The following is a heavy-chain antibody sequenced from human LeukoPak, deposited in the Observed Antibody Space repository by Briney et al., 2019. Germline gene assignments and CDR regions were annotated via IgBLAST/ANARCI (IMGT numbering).Heavy chain of an antibody. Sequence: SETLSLTCAVYGGSFSGYYWSWIRQPPGKGLDWIGEINHSGSTNYNPSLKSRVTISVDTSKNQFSLKLSSVTAADTAVYYCARSFSYYYYYMDVWGKGTTVTVSS. CDR2: INHSGST. CDR1: GGSFSGYY. V-gene: IGHV4-34*01. CDR3: ARSFSYYYYYMDV. J-gene: IGHJ6*03.